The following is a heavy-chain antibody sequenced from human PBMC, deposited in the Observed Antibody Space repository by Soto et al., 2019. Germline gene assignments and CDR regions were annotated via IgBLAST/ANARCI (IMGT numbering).Heavy chain of an antibody. V-gene: IGHV3-23*01. CDR2: ISGSGGST. D-gene: IGHD3-16*02. CDR1: GFTFSSYA. J-gene: IGHJ4*02. CDR3: AKKSPTYDYIWGSYRHEYYFGY. Sequence: EVQLLESGGGLVQPGGSLRLSCAASGFTFSSYAMSWVRQAPGKGLEWVSAISGSGGSTYYADSVKGRFTISRDNSKNTLYLQMNSLRAEDTAVYYCAKKSPTYDYIWGSYRHEYYFGYWGQGTLVTVSS.